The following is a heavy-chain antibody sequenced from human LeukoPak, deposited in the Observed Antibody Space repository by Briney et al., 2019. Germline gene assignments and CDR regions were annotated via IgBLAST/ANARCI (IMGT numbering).Heavy chain of an antibody. CDR1: GFTFSSYW. CDR3: ARGGYCSSTSCYARGAFDI. Sequence: VGSLRLSCAASGFTFSSYWMSWVRQAPGKGLEWVANIKQDGSEKNYVDSVKDRFTISRDNAKNSLYLQMNSLRVEDTAVYYCARGGYCSSTSCYARGAFDIWGQGTMVTVSS. V-gene: IGHV3-7*04. J-gene: IGHJ3*02. CDR2: IKQDGSEK. D-gene: IGHD2-2*01.